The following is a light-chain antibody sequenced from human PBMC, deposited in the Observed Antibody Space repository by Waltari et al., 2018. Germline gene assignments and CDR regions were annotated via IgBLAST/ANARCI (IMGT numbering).Light chain of an antibody. CDR2: EVT. Sequence: QSALTQPPSASGSPGQSVTISCTGSSSDDGTYNFVSWYQQHPGKAPKLMIYEVTKRPSGVPDRCSGSKSGNTASLSVSGLQAEDEADYYCTSYAGSDKLLFGGGTKLTVL. CDR1: SSDDGTYNF. V-gene: IGLV2-8*01. CDR3: TSYAGSDKLL. J-gene: IGLJ3*02.